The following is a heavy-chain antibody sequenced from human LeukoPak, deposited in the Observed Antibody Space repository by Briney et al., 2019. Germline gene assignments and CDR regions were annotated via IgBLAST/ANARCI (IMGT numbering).Heavy chain of an antibody. CDR3: AALGLAARYSYGY. Sequence: PGGSLRLSCAASGFTFSTYVMHWVRQAPGKGLEWVAVISYDGSNKYYADSVKGRFTISRDNSKNTLYLQMNSLRAEDTAVYYCAALGLAARYSYGYWGQGTLVTVSS. J-gene: IGHJ4*02. V-gene: IGHV3-30*03. D-gene: IGHD2-15*01. CDR1: GFTFSTYV. CDR2: ISYDGSNK.